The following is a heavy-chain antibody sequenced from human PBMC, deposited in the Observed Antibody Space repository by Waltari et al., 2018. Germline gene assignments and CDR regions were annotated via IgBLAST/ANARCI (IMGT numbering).Heavy chain of an antibody. CDR2: IIPIFGTA. CDR1: GGTFSSYA. J-gene: IGHJ5*02. D-gene: IGHD2-15*01. CDR3: ARELLVVVATTRPGGNWFDP. V-gene: IGHV1-69*08. Sequence: QVQLVQSGAEVKKPGSSVKVSCKASGGTFSSYAISWVRQAPGQGLEWMGRIIPIFGTANYAQKFQGRVTITADKSTSTAYMELSSLRSEDTAVYYCARELLVVVATTRPGGNWFDPWGQGTLVTVSS.